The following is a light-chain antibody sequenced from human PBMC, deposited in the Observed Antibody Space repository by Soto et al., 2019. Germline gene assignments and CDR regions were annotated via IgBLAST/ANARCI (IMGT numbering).Light chain of an antibody. CDR2: DAS. CDR3: QQRSNWPPYT. Sequence: EIVLTQSPATLSLSPGERATLSCRASQSVSSYLAWYQQKPGQAPRLLIYDASNRATGIPARFSGSGSGTDFTLTISSLEPEDIAVYYCQQRSNWPPYTFGQRTKLVIK. J-gene: IGKJ2*01. CDR1: QSVSSY. V-gene: IGKV3-11*01.